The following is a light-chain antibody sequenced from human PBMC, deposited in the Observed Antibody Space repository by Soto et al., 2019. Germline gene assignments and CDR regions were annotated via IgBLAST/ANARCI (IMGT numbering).Light chain of an antibody. V-gene: IGKV3-15*01. Sequence: IVMTQSPATLSVSPWERATLSCRASQSVSSNLAWYQQKPGQAPRLLIYGASTRATGIPARFSGSGSGTEFTLTISSLQSEDFAVYYCQQRDIWPWTFGQGTKVDIK. CDR1: QSVSSN. CDR3: QQRDIWPWT. J-gene: IGKJ1*01. CDR2: GAS.